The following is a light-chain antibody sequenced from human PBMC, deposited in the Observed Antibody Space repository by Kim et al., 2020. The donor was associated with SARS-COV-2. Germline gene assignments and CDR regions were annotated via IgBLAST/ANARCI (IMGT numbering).Light chain of an antibody. V-gene: IGKV1-27*01. CDR2: AAS. Sequence: APVGDRFTVTFRAGQGIRSYLAWHQQKAGKVPKLLIYAASALQSGVPSRFRGRGSGTDFTLTISSLQPEDVATYYCQRYNSVPWTFGQGTKVDIK. CDR3: QRYNSVPWT. J-gene: IGKJ1*01. CDR1: QGIRSY.